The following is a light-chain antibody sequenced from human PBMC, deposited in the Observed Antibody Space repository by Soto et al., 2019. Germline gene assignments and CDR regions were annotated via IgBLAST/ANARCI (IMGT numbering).Light chain of an antibody. CDR3: QQYGDSPFA. Sequence: EIVLTQSPGTLSLSPGERATLSCRASQSIYINSLAWYQHKRGQAPRLLIYAATVRATAVPDRFNGSGSGTDFALTISRLAPEDSAMYYCQQYGDSPFAFGPGTKLDVK. J-gene: IGKJ3*01. V-gene: IGKV3-20*01. CDR1: QSIYINS. CDR2: AAT.